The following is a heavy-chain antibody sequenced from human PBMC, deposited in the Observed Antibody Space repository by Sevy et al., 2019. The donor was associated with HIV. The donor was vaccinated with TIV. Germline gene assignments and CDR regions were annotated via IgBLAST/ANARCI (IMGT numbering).Heavy chain of an antibody. Sequence: GGSLRLSCAASGFTFSSYSMNWVRQAPGKGLEWVSYIGSSSSTIYYADSVKGRFTISRDNAKNSLYLQMNSLRDEDTAVYYCARAPTVVVITTFYYYGMDVWGQGTTVTVSS. D-gene: IGHD3-22*01. CDR3: ARAPTVVVITTFYYYGMDV. CDR1: GFTFSSYS. V-gene: IGHV3-48*02. CDR2: IGSSSSTI. J-gene: IGHJ6*02.